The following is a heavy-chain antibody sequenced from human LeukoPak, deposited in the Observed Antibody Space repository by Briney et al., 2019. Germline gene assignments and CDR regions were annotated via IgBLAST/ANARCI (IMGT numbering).Heavy chain of an antibody. V-gene: IGHV3-21*01. D-gene: IGHD2/OR15-2a*01. CDR3: ARARTQTSIFDAFDI. J-gene: IGHJ3*02. CDR1: GFTFSSYS. CDR2: ISSSSSYI. Sequence: GGSLRLSCAASGFTFSSYSMNWVRQAPGKGLEWVSSISSSSSYIYYAGSVKGRFTISRDNAKNSLYLQMNSLRAEDTAVYYCARARTQTSIFDAFDIWGQGTMVTVSS.